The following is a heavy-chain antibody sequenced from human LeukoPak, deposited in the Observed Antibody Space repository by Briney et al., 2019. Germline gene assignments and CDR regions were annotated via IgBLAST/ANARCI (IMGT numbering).Heavy chain of an antibody. J-gene: IGHJ3*02. Sequence: GGSLRLSCAASGFTFDDYAMHWVRQAPGEGLQWVSSISDDSNYIFYADSVKGRFTISRDNAKNSLFLQMNSLRAEDTALYYCTTSPSRSPFHIWGQGTMVTVSS. V-gene: IGHV3-21*01. CDR2: ISDDSNYI. CDR3: TTSPSRSPFHI. CDR1: GFTFDDYA.